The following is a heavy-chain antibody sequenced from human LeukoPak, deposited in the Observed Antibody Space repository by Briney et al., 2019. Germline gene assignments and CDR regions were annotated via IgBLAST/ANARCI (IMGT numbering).Heavy chain of an antibody. CDR1: GGSINNYY. V-gene: IGHV4-4*07. J-gene: IGHJ4*02. CDR3: AGGPDTRGYSYYFDY. CDR2: IYSSGST. D-gene: IGHD5-18*01. Sequence: SETLSLTCTVSGGSINNYYWSWLRQPAGKGLEWIGRIYSSGSTNYSPSLKSRVTMSVDTSKTQFSLRLSSVTAADTAVYYCAGGPDTRGYSYYFDYWGQGTLVSVSS.